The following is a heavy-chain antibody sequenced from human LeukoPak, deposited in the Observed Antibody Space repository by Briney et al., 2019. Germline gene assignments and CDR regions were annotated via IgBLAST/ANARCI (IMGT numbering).Heavy chain of an antibody. CDR3: AKYCGGDCYGMDV. Sequence: GGSLRLSCAASGFTFSSYAMSWVRQAPGKGLEWVANIKQDGSEKDYVDSVKGRFTISRDNAKNSLYLQMNSLRAEDTAVYYCAKYCGGDCYGMDVWGQGTTVTVSS. J-gene: IGHJ6*02. V-gene: IGHV3-7*01. CDR2: IKQDGSEK. D-gene: IGHD2-21*01. CDR1: GFTFSSYA.